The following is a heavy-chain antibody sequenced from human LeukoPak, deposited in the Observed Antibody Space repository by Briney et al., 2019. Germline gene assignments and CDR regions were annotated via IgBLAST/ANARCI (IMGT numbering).Heavy chain of an antibody. J-gene: IGHJ5*01. CDR3: ARDGTSSTWVAYNWFDS. Sequence: PGGSLRLSCAASGFTFSSYWMHWVRHAPGKGLVWVSRINSDGSSTSYADSVKGRFTISRDSAKNTLYLQMNSLRAEDTAVYYCARDGTSSTWVAYNWFDSWGQGTPVTVSS. CDR1: GFTFSSYW. CDR2: INSDGSST. V-gene: IGHV3-74*01. D-gene: IGHD6-13*01.